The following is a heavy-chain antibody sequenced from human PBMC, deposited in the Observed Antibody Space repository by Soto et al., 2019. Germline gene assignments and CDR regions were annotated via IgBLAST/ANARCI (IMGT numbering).Heavy chain of an antibody. D-gene: IGHD3-3*01. Sequence: PWGSLRLACAAPGFTFNNYATTSIRQAPWKGLEWISGITGTGDSTYFAESVKGRLTISRDNSKNTLYLQMNSLRAEDTAVYYCAKLPHITIFGVVMADDFDIWGQGTMVTVSS. V-gene: IGHV3-23*01. J-gene: IGHJ3*02. CDR2: ITGTGDST. CDR1: GFTFNNYA. CDR3: AKLPHITIFGVVMADDFDI.